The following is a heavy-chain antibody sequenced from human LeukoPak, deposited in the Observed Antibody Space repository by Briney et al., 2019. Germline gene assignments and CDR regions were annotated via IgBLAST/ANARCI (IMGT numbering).Heavy chain of an antibody. CDR2: INWNGGST. J-gene: IGHJ3*02. V-gene: IGHV3-20*04. CDR3: AREVGGSYLSVAFDI. Sequence: GGSLRLSCAASGFTFSSYAMHWVRQAPGKGLEWVSGINWNGGSTGYADSVKGRFTISRDNSKNSMYLQMNSLRAEDTALYYCAREVGGSYLSVAFDIWGQGTMVTVSS. CDR1: GFTFSSYA. D-gene: IGHD1-26*01.